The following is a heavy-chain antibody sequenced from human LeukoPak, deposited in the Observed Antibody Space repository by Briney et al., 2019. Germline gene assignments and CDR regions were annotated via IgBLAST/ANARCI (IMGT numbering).Heavy chain of an antibody. CDR1: GGSFSGYY. V-gene: IGHV4-34*01. Sequence: SETLSLTCAVYGGSFSGYYWSWIRQPPGKGLEWIGEINHSGSTNYNPSLKSRVTISVDTSKNQFSLKLSSVTAADTAVYYCARSPELRHYYYMDVWGKGTTVTVSS. CDR3: ARSPELRHYYYMDV. D-gene: IGHD1-7*01. J-gene: IGHJ6*03. CDR2: INHSGST.